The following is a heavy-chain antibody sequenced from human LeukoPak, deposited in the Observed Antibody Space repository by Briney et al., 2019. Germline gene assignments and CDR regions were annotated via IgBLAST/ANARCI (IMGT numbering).Heavy chain of an antibody. CDR3: ARSPDGMDV. V-gene: IGHV3-7*01. Sequence: GGSLRLSCAASGFTFSSYAMTWVRQAPGKGLGWVANLKPDESEMFYADSVKGRFTITRDNAKNSLYLQMNSLRADDTAVYYCARSPDGMDVWGLGTTVIVSS. J-gene: IGHJ6*02. CDR2: LKPDESEM. CDR1: GFTFSSYA.